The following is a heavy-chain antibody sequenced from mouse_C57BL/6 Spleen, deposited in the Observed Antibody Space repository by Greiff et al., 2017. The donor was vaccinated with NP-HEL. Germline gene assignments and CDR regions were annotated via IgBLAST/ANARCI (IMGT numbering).Heavy chain of an antibody. Sequence: VQLQQPGAELVRPGTSVKLSCKASGYTFTSYWMHWVKQRPGQGLEWIGVIDPSDSYTNYNQKFKGKATLTVDTSSSTAYMQLSSLTSEDSAVYYCAPSYYYGSSYDYAMDYWGQGTSVTVSS. CDR1: GYTFTSYW. CDR2: IDPSDSYT. V-gene: IGHV1-59*01. D-gene: IGHD1-1*01. J-gene: IGHJ4*01. CDR3: APSYYYGSSYDYAMDY.